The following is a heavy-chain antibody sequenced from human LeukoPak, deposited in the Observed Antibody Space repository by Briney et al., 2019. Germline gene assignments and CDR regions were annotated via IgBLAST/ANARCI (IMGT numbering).Heavy chain of an antibody. CDR1: GFTFSSYS. V-gene: IGHV3-21*01. D-gene: IGHD1-26*01. CDR2: ISSSSSYI. J-gene: IGHJ4*02. CDR3: APVGAPG. Sequence: PGGSLRLSCAASGFTFSSYSMNWVRQAPGKGLEWVSSISSSSSYIYYADSVKGGFTISRDNAKNPLYLQMNSLRAEHTGVYYCAPVGAPGWGQGTLVTVS.